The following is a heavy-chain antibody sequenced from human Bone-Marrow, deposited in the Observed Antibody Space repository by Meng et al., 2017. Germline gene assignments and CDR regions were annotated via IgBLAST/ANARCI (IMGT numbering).Heavy chain of an antibody. J-gene: IGHJ4*02. CDR1: GGTFRSYA. D-gene: IGHD2-15*01. V-gene: IGHV1-69*01. CDR2: IIPIFGTA. CDR3: AREYCSGGSCYSYFDY. Sequence: QLVQTGGEVKKPGSSVNGSSQASGGTFRSYAIRWVRQAPGQGLEWMGGIIPIFGTANYAQKFQGRVTITADESTSTAYMELSSLSSEETAVYYCAREYCSGGSCYSYFDYWGQGTLVTVPS.